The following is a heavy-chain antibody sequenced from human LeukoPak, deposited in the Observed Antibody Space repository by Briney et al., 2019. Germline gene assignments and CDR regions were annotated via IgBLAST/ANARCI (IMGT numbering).Heavy chain of an antibody. CDR3: TTGVTLAGTFDF. CDR2: IKNKSNGGTT. V-gene: IGHV3-15*01. J-gene: IGHJ3*01. Sequence: GGSLRLSCAASGFTFSNAWMSWVRQAPGKGLEWVGRIKNKSNGGTTDFAAPVKGRFTISRDDSKNTLYLQMNSLKTEDTAVYYCTTGVTLAGTFDFWDQGTMVNVSS. D-gene: IGHD2-15*01. CDR1: GFTFSNAW.